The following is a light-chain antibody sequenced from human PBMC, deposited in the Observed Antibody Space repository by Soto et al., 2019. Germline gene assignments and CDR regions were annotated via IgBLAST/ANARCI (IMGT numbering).Light chain of an antibody. Sequence: EIVMTQSPATLSVSPGERATLSCRASQSVSGNLAWYQQKPGQAPRLLIYGASTRATGIPARFSGSGSGTEITLTISSRQSEDFAVYYCQQYNNWPPLTFGGGTKVEIK. J-gene: IGKJ4*01. CDR2: GAS. V-gene: IGKV3-15*01. CDR3: QQYNNWPPLT. CDR1: QSVSGN.